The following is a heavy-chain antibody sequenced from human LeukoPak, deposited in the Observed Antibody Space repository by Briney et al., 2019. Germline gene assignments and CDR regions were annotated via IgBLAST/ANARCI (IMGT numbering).Heavy chain of an antibody. Sequence: PGGSLRLSCAASGFTFSSYWMNWFRQAPGKGLVWVSRINSDGSSTNYADSVKGRFTISRDNAKNTLYLQMNSLRAEDTAVYYCARPYCSSTSCYDFDYWGQGTLVTVSS. CDR1: GFTFSSYW. D-gene: IGHD2-2*01. J-gene: IGHJ4*02. V-gene: IGHV3-74*01. CDR3: ARPYCSSTSCYDFDY. CDR2: INSDGSST.